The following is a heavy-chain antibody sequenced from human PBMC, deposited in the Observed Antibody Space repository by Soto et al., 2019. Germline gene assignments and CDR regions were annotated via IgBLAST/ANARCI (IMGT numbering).Heavy chain of an antibody. CDR1: GFTFSSYW. Sequence: PGGSLRLSCAASGFTFSSYWMSWVRQAPGKGLEWVANIKQDGSEKYYVDSVKGRFTISRDNSKNTLYLQMNSLRAEDTAVYYCARRSSSWYFDYWGQGTLVTVSS. V-gene: IGHV3-7*03. D-gene: IGHD6-13*01. CDR2: IKQDGSEK. J-gene: IGHJ4*02. CDR3: ARRSSSWYFDY.